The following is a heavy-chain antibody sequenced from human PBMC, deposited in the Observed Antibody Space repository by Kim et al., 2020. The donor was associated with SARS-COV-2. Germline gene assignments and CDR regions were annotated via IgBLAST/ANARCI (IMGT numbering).Heavy chain of an antibody. CDR1: GYTFINFD. J-gene: IGHJ4*02. CDR2: MDPKSGKR. CDR3: ARVGSGILGH. D-gene: IGHD3-10*01. V-gene: IGHV1-8*01. Sequence: ASVKVSCKASGYTFINFDINWVRQATGQGPEWMGWMDPKSGKRGSAQKFQGRLTLTRNTAMRTAYMELTGLTSEDTAVYYCARVGSGILGHWGQGTLVTVSS.